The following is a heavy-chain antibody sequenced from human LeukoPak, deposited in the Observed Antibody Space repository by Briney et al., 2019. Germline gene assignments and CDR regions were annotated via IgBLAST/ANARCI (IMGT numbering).Heavy chain of an antibody. CDR2: IGSRGSTI. J-gene: IGHJ3*01. Sequence: HPGGSLRLSCEASGFTFSSYSMNWVRQAPGKGLEWVSYIGSRGSTIAYADSVKGRFTTSRNSAQNSLYLQMNSLNVEDTGVYYCVKDQTAHCGVSCYCALDFWGQGTMVTVSS. D-gene: IGHD2-21*02. CDR3: VKDQTAHCGVSCYCALDF. V-gene: IGHV3-48*01. CDR1: GFTFSSYS.